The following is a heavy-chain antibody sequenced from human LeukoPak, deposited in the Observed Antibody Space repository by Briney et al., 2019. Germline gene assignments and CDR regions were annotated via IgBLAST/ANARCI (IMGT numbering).Heavy chain of an antibody. CDR1: GGSISSGSYY. V-gene: IGHV4-61*02. CDR3: ARAASVTAIYFDY. CDR2: IYTSGST. Sequence: SETLSLTCTVSGGSISSGSYYWSWIRQPAGKGLEWIGRIYTSGSTNYNPSLKSRVTISVDTSKDQFSLKPSSVTAADTAVYYCARAASVTAIYFDYWGQGTLVTVSS. J-gene: IGHJ4*02. D-gene: IGHD2-21*02.